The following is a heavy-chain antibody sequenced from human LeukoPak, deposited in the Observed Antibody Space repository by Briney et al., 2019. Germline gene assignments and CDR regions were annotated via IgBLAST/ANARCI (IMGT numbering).Heavy chain of an antibody. Sequence: GGSLRLSCSASGFTFSSYAMNWVRQAPGKGLEWVSSLSTGGGTAFYADSVKGRFTISRDNSKSTLYLQMNSLRVEDTAVYYCVKGTSWINPYFYMDVWGKGTTVIVS. CDR2: LSTGGGTA. CDR1: GFTFSSYA. CDR3: VKGTSWINPYFYMDV. J-gene: IGHJ6*03. D-gene: IGHD2-2*01. V-gene: IGHV3-23*01.